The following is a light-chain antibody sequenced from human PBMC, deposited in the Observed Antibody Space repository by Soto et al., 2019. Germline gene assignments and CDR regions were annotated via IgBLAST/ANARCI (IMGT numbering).Light chain of an antibody. Sequence: QSALTQPASVSGSPGQSITISCTGTSSDVGSYNLVSWYQQHPGKAPKLMIYEGSKRPSGVSNRFSGSKSGNTASLTISGLQGEDEADYYCCSYAGSSTYYVFGTGTKLTGL. V-gene: IGLV2-23*01. J-gene: IGLJ1*01. CDR3: CSYAGSSTYYV. CDR1: SSDVGSYNL. CDR2: EGS.